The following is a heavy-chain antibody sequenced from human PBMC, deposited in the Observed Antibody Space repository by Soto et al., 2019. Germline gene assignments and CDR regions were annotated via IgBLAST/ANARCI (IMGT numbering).Heavy chain of an antibody. V-gene: IGHV5-10-1*01. J-gene: IGHJ4*02. CDR1: GYSFASDW. D-gene: IGHD5-18*01. Sequence: AASLKISCNGSGYSFASDWISGVRQMRGKCLEWMGPIDPSASYANYSPSFQGLASISADNSISTAYLQWSSLKASDTAMYCCSRDADTALEAPLGFDYWGQGTLVTVSS. CDR3: SRDADTALEAPLGFDY. CDR2: IDPSASYA.